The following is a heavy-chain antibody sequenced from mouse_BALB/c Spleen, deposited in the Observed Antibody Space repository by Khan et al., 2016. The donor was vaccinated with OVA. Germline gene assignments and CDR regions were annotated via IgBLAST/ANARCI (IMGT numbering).Heavy chain of an antibody. CDR2: IDPPNGNT. CDR3: ASRAGN. V-gene: IGHV14-3*02. CDR1: GLTIKDTY. J-gene: IGHJ3*01. Sequence: EVELVESGAELVKSGATVKLSCTASGLTIKDTYMHWLKQSPEQGLEWIGRIDPPNGNTTYAPKFQGQATISSDTSSNTAYLHLTSLTSEDTAVYYCASRAGNWGQGTMLTVSA. D-gene: IGHD3-3*01.